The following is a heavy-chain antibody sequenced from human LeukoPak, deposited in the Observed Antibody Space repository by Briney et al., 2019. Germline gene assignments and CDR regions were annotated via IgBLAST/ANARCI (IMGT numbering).Heavy chain of an antibody. CDR3: AGEKLIAVAGLYYYYGMDV. D-gene: IGHD6-19*01. Sequence: ASVKVSCKASGGTFSSYAISWVRQAPGQGLEWMGGISAYNGNTNYAQKLQGRVTMTTDTSTSTAYMELRSLRSDNTAVYYCAGEKLIAVAGLYYYYGMDVWGQGTTVTVSS. CDR1: GGTFSSYA. CDR2: ISAYNGNT. J-gene: IGHJ6*02. V-gene: IGHV1-18*01.